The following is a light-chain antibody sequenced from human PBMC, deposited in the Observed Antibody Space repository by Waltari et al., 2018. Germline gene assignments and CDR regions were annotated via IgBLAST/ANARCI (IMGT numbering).Light chain of an antibody. CDR3: CSYTTSTTWV. CDR2: AVN. CDR1: TSDVGGYHY. Sequence: QSAPTQPPSVSGSPGPSVTISCTGTTSDVGGYHYISWYQQHPGRAPKLMIYAVNNRPSGVSDRFSGSKSGNTASLTISGLQAEDEADYYCCSYTTSTTWVFGGGTRLTVL. J-gene: IGLJ2*01. V-gene: IGLV2-14*03.